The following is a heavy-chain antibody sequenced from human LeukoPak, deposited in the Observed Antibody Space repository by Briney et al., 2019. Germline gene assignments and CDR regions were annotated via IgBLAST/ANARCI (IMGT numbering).Heavy chain of an antibody. D-gene: IGHD6-19*01. CDR2: ISPSGGST. V-gene: IGHV1-46*01. CDR3: AGHSSVYSDY. CDR1: GYTFTSYY. Sequence: ASVKVSCKASGYTFTSYYMHWVRQAPGQGLEWMGIISPSGGSTSYSQKFQGRVTMTRDTSTSTVYLELSSLQSEDTAIYYCAGHSSVYSDYWGQGTLVTVSS. J-gene: IGHJ4*02.